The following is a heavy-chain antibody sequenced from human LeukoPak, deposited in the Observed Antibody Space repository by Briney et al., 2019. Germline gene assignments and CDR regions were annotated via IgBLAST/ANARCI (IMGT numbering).Heavy chain of an antibody. J-gene: IGHJ6*03. Sequence: SETLSLTCAVYGGSFSGYYWSWIRQPPRKGLEWIGEINHSGSTNYNPSLKSRVTISVDTSKNQFSLKLSSVTAADTAVYYCAREGTYCTNGVCSPRYYYYYMDVWGKGTTVTVSS. D-gene: IGHD2-8*01. V-gene: IGHV4-34*01. CDR2: INHSGST. CDR3: AREGTYCTNGVCSPRYYYYYMDV. CDR1: GGSFSGYY.